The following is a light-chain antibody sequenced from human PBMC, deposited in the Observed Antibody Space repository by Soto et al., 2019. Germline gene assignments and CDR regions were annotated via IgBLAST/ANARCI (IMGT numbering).Light chain of an antibody. V-gene: IGKV4-1*01. CDR2: WAS. J-gene: IGKJ1*01. CDR3: QQNYSTPSWT. CDR1: QSVLYSSNNRNY. Sequence: DIVMTQSPDSLAVSLGERATINCKSSQSVLYSSNNRNYLAWYQQKPGQPPKLLIYWASTRESGVPARFSGSGSGTEFTLPISNLQAEEVAVYYYQQNYSTPSWTFGQGTKVEIK.